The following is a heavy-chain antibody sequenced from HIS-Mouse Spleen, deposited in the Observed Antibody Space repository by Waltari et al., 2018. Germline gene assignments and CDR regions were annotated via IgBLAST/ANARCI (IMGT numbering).Heavy chain of an antibody. D-gene: IGHD6-13*01. V-gene: IGHV4-39*07. Sequence: GLVKPSETLSLTCTVSGGYISSSSYYWGWIRQPPGKGLEWFGSIYYSGSTYYNPSLKSRFTISVDTSKNQFSLKLSSVTAADTAVYYCARVRYSSSWFIDYWGQGTLVTVSS. CDR2: IYYSGST. CDR3: ARVRYSSSWFIDY. CDR1: GGYISSSSYY. J-gene: IGHJ4*02.